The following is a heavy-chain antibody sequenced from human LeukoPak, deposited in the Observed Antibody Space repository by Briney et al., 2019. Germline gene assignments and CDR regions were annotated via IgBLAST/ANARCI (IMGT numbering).Heavy chain of an antibody. CDR2: TYYRSKWYN. CDR3: ARVTEGAYYFDS. D-gene: IGHD1-26*01. Sequence: SQTLSLTCVISGDSVSSNSAAWNWIRQSPSRGLEWLGRTYYRSKWYNDYAVSVKSRIIINPDTSRNQVSLRVNSVTPEDTAVYFCARVTEGAYYFDSWGQGTLVTVSS. J-gene: IGHJ4*02. CDR1: GDSVSSNSAA. V-gene: IGHV6-1*01.